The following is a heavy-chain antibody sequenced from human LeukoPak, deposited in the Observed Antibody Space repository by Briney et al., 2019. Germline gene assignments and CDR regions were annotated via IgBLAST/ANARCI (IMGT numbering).Heavy chain of an antibody. V-gene: IGHV4-39*07. CDR3: ARDFADTDTRTADVYYTDV. CDR1: GDSITSSSYY. J-gene: IGHJ6*03. D-gene: IGHD5-18*01. Sequence: SETLSLTCTVSGDSITSSSYYWGWIRQPPGKGLEWIGTISHGGSTYYNASLKSRVSISGDTSKTQFSLTLSSVTAADTAVYYCARDFADTDTRTADVYYTDVWGKGTTVTVSS. CDR2: ISHGGST.